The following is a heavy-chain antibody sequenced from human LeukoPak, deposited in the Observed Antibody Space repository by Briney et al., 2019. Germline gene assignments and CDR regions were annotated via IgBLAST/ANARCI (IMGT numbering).Heavy chain of an antibody. CDR1: GFTFSSYE. D-gene: IGHD3-22*01. V-gene: IGHV3-48*03. J-gene: IGHJ6*02. CDR2: ISSSGSTI. Sequence: PGGSLRLSCAASGFTFSSYEMNWVRQAPGKGLEWVSYISSSGSTIYNADSVKGRFTISRDNAKNSLYLQMNSLRAEDTAVYYCARDDYDSSGGYYGMDVWGQGTTVTVSS. CDR3: ARDDYDSSGGYYGMDV.